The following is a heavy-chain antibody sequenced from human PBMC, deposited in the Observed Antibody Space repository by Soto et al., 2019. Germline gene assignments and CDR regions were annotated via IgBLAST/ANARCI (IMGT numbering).Heavy chain of an antibody. CDR3: AREGSSSSGYYYYFDY. CDR1: GGSISSGGYY. CDR2: IYYSGST. J-gene: IGHJ4*02. V-gene: IGHV4-31*03. D-gene: IGHD3-22*01. Sequence: SETLSLTCTVSGGSISSGGYYWSWIRQHPGKGLEWIGYIYYSGSTYYNPSLKSRVTISVDTSKNQFSLKLSSVTAADTAVYYCAREGSSSSGYYYYFDYWGQGTLVTVSS.